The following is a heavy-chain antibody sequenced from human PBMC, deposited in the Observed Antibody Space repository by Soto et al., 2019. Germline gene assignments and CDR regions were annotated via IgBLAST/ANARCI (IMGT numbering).Heavy chain of an antibody. V-gene: IGHV4-31*03. CDR1: GGSISSGGYY. Sequence: QVQLQESGPGLVKPSQTLSLTCTVSGGSISSGGYYWSWIRQHPGKGLEWIGYIYYSGSTYYNPSLRSRVTISVDTSKNLFSLKLSSVAAADTAVYYCARVVVPAAMSIDYWGQGTLVTVSS. J-gene: IGHJ4*02. CDR2: IYYSGST. CDR3: ARVVVPAAMSIDY. D-gene: IGHD2-2*01.